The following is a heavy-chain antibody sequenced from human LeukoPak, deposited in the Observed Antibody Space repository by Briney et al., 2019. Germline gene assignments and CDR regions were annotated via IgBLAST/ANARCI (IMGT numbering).Heavy chain of an antibody. CDR2: TSHSGST. D-gene: IGHD3-22*01. J-gene: IGHJ4*02. Sequence: SETLSLTCIVSGDSISSYYWSWIRQPPGKGLEWIGYTSHSGSTNSNPSLKSRVTISVDTSKNQFSLKLSSVTAADTAVYYCALYYYDSSGYYLFDYWGQGTLVTVSS. CDR1: GDSISSYY. V-gene: IGHV4-59*12. CDR3: ALYYYDSSGYYLFDY.